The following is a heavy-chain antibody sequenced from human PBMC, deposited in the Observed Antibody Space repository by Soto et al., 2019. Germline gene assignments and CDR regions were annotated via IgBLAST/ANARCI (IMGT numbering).Heavy chain of an antibody. CDR1: GGSISSGDYY. V-gene: IGHV4-30-4*01. CDR3: GGRGSSSGGRVY. CDR2: IYHSGST. D-gene: IGHD6-6*01. Sequence: SLTLSLTCTVSGGSISSGDYYWSWIRQPPGKGLEWIGYIYHSGSTYYNPSLKSRVTISVDTSKNQFSLKLSSVTAADTAVYYCGGRGSSSGGRVYWGQGTLVTAPQ. J-gene: IGHJ4*02.